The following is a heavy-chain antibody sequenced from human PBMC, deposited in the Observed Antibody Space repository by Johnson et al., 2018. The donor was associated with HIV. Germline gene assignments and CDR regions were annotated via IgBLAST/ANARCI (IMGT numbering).Heavy chain of an antibody. CDR1: GFTFDDYG. J-gene: IGHJ3*02. Sequence: VQLVESGGGVVRPGGSLRLSCAASGFTFDDYGMSWVRQAPGKGLEWVSYISSSGSTIYYGDSVKGRFTISRDNAKNSLYLQMNSLRAEDTAVYYCARGEWSSSKGGSFDRWGQGTLVTVAS. V-gene: IGHV3-48*04. D-gene: IGHD6-13*01. CDR3: ARGEWSSSKGGSFDR. CDR2: ISSSGSTI.